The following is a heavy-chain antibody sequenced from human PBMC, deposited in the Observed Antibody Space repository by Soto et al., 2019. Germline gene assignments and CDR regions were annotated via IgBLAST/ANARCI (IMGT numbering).Heavy chain of an antibody. J-gene: IGHJ6*02. D-gene: IGHD2-21*02. CDR1: GFIFNSSA. Sequence: GGSLRLSCSASGFIFNSSAMNWVRQAPGKGLEWVSAISGSGGSIYYADSVKGRFTISSDNSKTTLYLQMDSLRAEDTAVYYCAKGGGDSLRYGMDVWGQGTTVTVSS. CDR2: ISGSGGSI. V-gene: IGHV3-23*01. CDR3: AKGGGDSLRYGMDV.